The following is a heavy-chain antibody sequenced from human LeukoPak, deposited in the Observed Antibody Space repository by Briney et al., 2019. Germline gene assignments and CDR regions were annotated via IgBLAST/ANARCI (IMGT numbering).Heavy chain of an antibody. CDR3: AREYSSSLDY. CDR2: IYYSGST. Sequence: PSETLSLTCTVSGGSISSGGYYWSWIRQHPRKGLEWIGYIYYSGSTYYNPSLKSRVTISVDTSKNQFSLKLSSVTAADTAVYYCAREYSSSLDYWGQGTLVTVSS. J-gene: IGHJ4*02. D-gene: IGHD6-6*01. V-gene: IGHV4-31*03. CDR1: GGSISSGGYY.